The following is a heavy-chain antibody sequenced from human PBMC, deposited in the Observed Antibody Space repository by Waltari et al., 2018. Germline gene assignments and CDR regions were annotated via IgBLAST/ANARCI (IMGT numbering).Heavy chain of an antibody. J-gene: IGHJ6*03. CDR2: VYQTGIT. Sequence: QLQLQESGPGLARPSETLSLNCSVSGDSISRGYYWAWIRQPPGKGLEWIGRVYQTGITHYKPSLGSRLRISVGASMRQFSLELNSVTAADTAVYFCARGSCTYGLCSQFYYYYHMDVWGKGTAVTVSS. V-gene: IGHV4-38-2*02. CDR1: GDSISRGYY. CDR3: ARGSCTYGLCSQFYYYYHMDV. D-gene: IGHD2-8*01.